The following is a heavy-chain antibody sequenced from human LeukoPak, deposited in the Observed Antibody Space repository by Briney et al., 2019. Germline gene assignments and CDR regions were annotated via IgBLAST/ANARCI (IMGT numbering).Heavy chain of an antibody. V-gene: IGHV3-23*01. Sequence: AISGSGGSTYYADSVKGRFTISRDNAKNSLYLQMNSLRAEDTAVYYCARQIVGARGFDYWGQGTLVTVSS. CDR3: ARQIVGARGFDY. D-gene: IGHD1-26*01. J-gene: IGHJ4*02. CDR2: ISGSGGST.